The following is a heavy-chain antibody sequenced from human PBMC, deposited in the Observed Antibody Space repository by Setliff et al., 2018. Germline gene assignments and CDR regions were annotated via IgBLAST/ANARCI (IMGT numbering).Heavy chain of an antibody. V-gene: IGHV4-61*09. J-gene: IGHJ4*02. D-gene: IGHD3-10*01. CDR3: ARESATIGEFPLYYFDK. Sequence: PSETLSLTCSVSGGSISSGGFYWSWIRQTAGRGLEWIGHSPTGGATDYNLSLKSRVTISLDSSKNQVSLRLSSVTAADAAVYFCARESATIGEFPLYYFDKWGQGIQVTVSS. CDR1: GGSISSGGFY. CDR2: SPTGGAT.